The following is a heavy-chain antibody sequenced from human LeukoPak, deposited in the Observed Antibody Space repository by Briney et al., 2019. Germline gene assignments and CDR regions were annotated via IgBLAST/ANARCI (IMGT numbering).Heavy chain of an antibody. D-gene: IGHD2-2*01. V-gene: IGHV1-46*01. J-gene: IGHJ6*03. CDR2: INPSGGST. Sequence: ASVKVSCKASGYTFTSYYMHWVRQAPGQGLEWMGIINPSGGSTSYAQKFQGRVTMTRDMSTSTVYMELSRLRSDDTAVYYCARGAVVVPAARGSDYYYMDVWGKGTTVTISS. CDR3: ARGAVVVPAARGSDYYYMDV. CDR1: GYTFTSYY.